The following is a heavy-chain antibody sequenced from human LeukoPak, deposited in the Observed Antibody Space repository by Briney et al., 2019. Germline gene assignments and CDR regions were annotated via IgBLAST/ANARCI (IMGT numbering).Heavy chain of an antibody. CDR2: IYYSGST. D-gene: IGHD3-3*01. CDR3: ANTEWLSLHFDY. J-gene: IGHJ4*02. V-gene: IGHV4-39*01. Sequence: PSGTLSLTCTVSGGSISSSSYYWGWIRQPPGKGVERIGSIYYSGSTYYNPSLKSRVTISVDTSKNQFSLKLSSVTAADTAVYYCANTEWLSLHFDYWGQGTLVTVSS. CDR1: GGSISSSSYY.